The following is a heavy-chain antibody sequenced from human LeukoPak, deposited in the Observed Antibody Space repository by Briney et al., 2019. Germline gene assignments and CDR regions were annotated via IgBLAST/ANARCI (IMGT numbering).Heavy chain of an antibody. V-gene: IGHV3-30*18. CDR2: ISDDGRRK. D-gene: IGHD4-17*01. J-gene: IGHJ4*02. CDR1: GFTFSSYA. Sequence: GGSLRLSCAASGFTFSSYAMSWVRQAPGKGLEWVGVISDDGRRKDYADSVKGRFTISRDNSKDTLYLQMNSLRAEDTAVYYCAKRPSDYGDYVSYFDYWGQGTLVTVSS. CDR3: AKRPSDYGDYVSYFDY.